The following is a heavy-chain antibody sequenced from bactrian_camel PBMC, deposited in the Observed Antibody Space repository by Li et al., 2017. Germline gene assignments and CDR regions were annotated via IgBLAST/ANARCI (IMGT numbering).Heavy chain of an antibody. J-gene: IGHJ6*01. CDR1: GFSSRDSG. V-gene: IGHV3S1*01. CDR3: AAGDVGVGDEGPAEDDFGY. CDR2: INARGSMT. Sequence: QLVESGGGLVQPGGSLRLSCTGSGFSSRDSGMTWVRQAPGKGLEWVSGINARGSMTDYADSVKGRFTMSRDNSKNTLYLQMNSLKLEDTAMYYCAAGDVGVGDEGPAEDDFGYWGQGTQVTVS. D-gene: IGHD1*01.